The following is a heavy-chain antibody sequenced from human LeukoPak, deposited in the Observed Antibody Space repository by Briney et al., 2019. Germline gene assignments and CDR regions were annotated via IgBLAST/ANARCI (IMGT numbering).Heavy chain of an antibody. CDR2: IYYSGSA. Sequence: SETLSLTCTVSGGSLNSGGNYWSWIRQPPGKGLEWIAYIYYSGSANYNPSLKNRVTISIDTSKNQFSLKLRSVTAGDTAVYYCARDSSCSGGTCYDTWGQGTLVTVSS. CDR3: ARDSSCSGGTCYDT. CDR1: GGSLNSGGNY. J-gene: IGHJ5*02. D-gene: IGHD2-15*01. V-gene: IGHV4-61*08.